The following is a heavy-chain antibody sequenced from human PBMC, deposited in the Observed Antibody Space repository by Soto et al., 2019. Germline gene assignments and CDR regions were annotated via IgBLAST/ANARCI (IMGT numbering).Heavy chain of an antibody. V-gene: IGHV3-30*03. CDR2: ISYDGSNK. J-gene: IGHJ6*02. Sequence: QVQLVGSGGGVVQPGRSLRLSCAASGFTFSSYGMHWVRQAPGKGLEWVAVISYDGSNKYYADSVKGRFTISRDNSKNTLYLQMNSLRAEDTAVYYCARLGYYYGSVTYGMDVWGQGTTVTVSS. CDR1: GFTFSSYG. D-gene: IGHD3-10*01. CDR3: ARLGYYYGSVTYGMDV.